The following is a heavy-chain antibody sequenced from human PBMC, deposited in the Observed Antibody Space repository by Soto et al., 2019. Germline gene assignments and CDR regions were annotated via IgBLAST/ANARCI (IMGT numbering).Heavy chain of an antibody. CDR3: ARDLSGYSGYDLAY. Sequence: SVKVSCKASGVTFSSYAISWVRQAPGQGLEWMGGIIPIFGTANYAQKFQGRVTITADKSTSTAYMELSSLRSEDTAVYYCARDLSGYSGYDLAYWGQGTLVTVSS. D-gene: IGHD5-12*01. CDR2: IIPIFGTA. V-gene: IGHV1-69*06. J-gene: IGHJ4*02. CDR1: GVTFSSYA.